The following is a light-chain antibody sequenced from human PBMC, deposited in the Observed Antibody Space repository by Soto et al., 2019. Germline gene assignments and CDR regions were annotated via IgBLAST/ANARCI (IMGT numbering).Light chain of an antibody. J-gene: IGKJ1*01. CDR3: QQYNSYWT. CDR1: QSISSY. Sequence: DIQMTQSPSSLSASVGDRVTITCRASQSISSYLNWYQQKPGKVPKLLIYAASSLQSGVPSRFSGSGSGTEFTLTISSLQPDDFATYYCQQYNSYWTFGQGTKVDIK. V-gene: IGKV1-5*01. CDR2: AAS.